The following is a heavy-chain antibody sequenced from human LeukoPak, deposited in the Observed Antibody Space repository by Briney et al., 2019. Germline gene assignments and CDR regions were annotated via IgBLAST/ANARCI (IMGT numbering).Heavy chain of an antibody. D-gene: IGHD6-19*01. CDR2: SSSGSTI. V-gene: IGHV3-48*03. CDR3: AREDSSGLDY. CDR1: GFTFSK. J-gene: IGHJ4*02. Sequence: GGSLRLSCAASGFTFSKMNWVGQAPGKGLEWVSSSSGSTIYYADSVKGRFTISRDNAKNSLYLQMNSLRAEDTAIYYCAREDSSGLDYWGQGTLVTVSS.